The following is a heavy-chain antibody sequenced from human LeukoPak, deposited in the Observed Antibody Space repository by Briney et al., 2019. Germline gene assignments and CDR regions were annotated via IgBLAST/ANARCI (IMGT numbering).Heavy chain of an antibody. CDR3: ARRIAAAGTRRGAFDI. V-gene: IGHV3-33*01. CDR1: GFTFSSYG. Sequence: PGGSLRLSWAASGFTFSSYGMHWVRQAPGKGLEWVAVIWYDGSNKYYADSVKGRFTISRDNSKNTLYLQMNSLRVEDTAVYYCARRIAAAGTRRGAFDIWGQGTMVTVSP. CDR2: IWYDGSNK. J-gene: IGHJ3*02. D-gene: IGHD6-13*01.